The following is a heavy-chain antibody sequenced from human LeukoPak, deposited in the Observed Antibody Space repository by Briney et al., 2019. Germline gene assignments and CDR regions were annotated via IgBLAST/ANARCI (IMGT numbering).Heavy chain of an antibody. CDR1: GFTFSSYA. D-gene: IGHD3-3*01. V-gene: IGHV3-23*01. CDR3: AKGLSYYDFYGLDV. Sequence: PGGSLRLSCVASGFTFSSYAMSWVRQAPGKGLEWVSTISNSGGSTYYADSVKGRFTVSRDSSKNTLFLQVNSLRAEDTAVYYCAKGLSYYDFYGLDVWGQGTTVTVSS. CDR2: ISNSGGST. J-gene: IGHJ6*02.